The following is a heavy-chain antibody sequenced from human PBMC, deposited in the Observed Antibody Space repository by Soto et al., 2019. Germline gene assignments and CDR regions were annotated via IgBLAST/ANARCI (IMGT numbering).Heavy chain of an antibody. Sequence: GGSLRLSCATSGFSFNYYAMYWVRQAPGQGLEWVAIISSDGHHQFYLDNLRGRFTVSRDNSKNTPYLQMNSLRPEDTAVYYCSRGTYYPQSSGLHADYWGPGTVVTVSS. CDR1: GFSFNYYA. CDR2: ISSDGHHQ. V-gene: IGHV3-30*03. CDR3: SRGTYYPQSSGLHADY. D-gene: IGHD3-22*01. J-gene: IGHJ4*02.